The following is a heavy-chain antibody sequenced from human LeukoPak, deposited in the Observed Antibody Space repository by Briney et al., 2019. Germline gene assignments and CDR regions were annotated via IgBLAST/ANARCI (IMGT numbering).Heavy chain of an antibody. CDR2: IYYSGST. D-gene: IGHD3-22*01. CDR3: ARVWYYDSSGYGKVDY. J-gene: IGHJ4*02. CDR1: GGSISSSSYC. V-gene: IGHV4-39*07. Sequence: SETLSLTCTVSGGSISSSSYCWGWIRQPPGKGLEWIGSIYYSGSTYYNPSLKSRVTISVDTSKNQFSLKLSSVTAADTAVYYCARVWYYDSSGYGKVDYWGQGTLVTVSS.